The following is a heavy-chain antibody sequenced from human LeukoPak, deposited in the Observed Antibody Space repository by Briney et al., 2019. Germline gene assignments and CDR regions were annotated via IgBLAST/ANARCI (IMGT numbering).Heavy chain of an antibody. CDR3: ARGNVAVARNLIDF. CDR2: TLYDGSST. CDR1: GFTFNIYP. Sequence: PGGSLRLSCAASGFTFNIYPMHWVRQAPGEGPEWVAVTLYDGSSTDYADSVKGRFTMSRDNAKNTLYLQMNSLRPEDTGIYYCARGNVAVARNLIDFRGQGTLVTVSS. D-gene: IGHD6-19*01. J-gene: IGHJ4*02. V-gene: IGHV3-30*04.